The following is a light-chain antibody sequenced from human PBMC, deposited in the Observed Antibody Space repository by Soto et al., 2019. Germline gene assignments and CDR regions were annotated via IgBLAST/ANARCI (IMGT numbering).Light chain of an antibody. V-gene: IGLV1-44*01. J-gene: IGLJ2*01. Sequence: VLTQPPSASGTPGQRVTISCSGSSSNIGSNTVSWYQQLPGTAPKLLIYSNNQRPSGVPDRFSGSKSGTSASLAISGLQSEDEADYYCAAWDDSLNGVVFGGGTKVTVL. CDR1: SSNIGSNT. CDR2: SNN. CDR3: AAWDDSLNGVV.